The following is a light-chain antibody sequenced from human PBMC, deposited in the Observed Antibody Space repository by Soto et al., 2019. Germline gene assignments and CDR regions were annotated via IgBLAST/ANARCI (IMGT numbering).Light chain of an antibody. CDR1: SGHSSYA. Sequence: QSVLTQSPSASASLGASVKLTCTLSSGHSSYAIAWHQQQPERGPRYLMKLNSDGSHNKGDGIPDRVSGSSSGAERYLTIASLQSEDEADYYCQTWGTGIVVFGAGTKLTV. J-gene: IGLJ2*01. V-gene: IGLV4-69*01. CDR2: LNSDGSH. CDR3: QTWGTGIVV.